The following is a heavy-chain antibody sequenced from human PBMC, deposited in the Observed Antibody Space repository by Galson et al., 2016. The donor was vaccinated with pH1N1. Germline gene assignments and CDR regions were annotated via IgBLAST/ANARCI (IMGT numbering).Heavy chain of an antibody. CDR3: ARGPVNWYFDL. J-gene: IGHJ2*01. CDR1: GGTFSSFG. CDR2: MNPNNGNA. V-gene: IGHV1-8*01. Sequence: SVKVSCKASGGTFSSFGISWVRQAPGQGLEWMGWMNPNNGNADYAPKFQGRVTLTRNASINTAYMELSSLTSEDTAVYYCARGPVNWYFDLWGRGTPVIVSS.